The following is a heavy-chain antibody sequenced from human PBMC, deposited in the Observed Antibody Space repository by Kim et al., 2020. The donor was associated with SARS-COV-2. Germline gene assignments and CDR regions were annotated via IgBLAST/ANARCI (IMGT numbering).Heavy chain of an antibody. J-gene: IGHJ6*02. V-gene: IGHV4-59*13. Sequence: SETLSLTCTVSGGSISSYYWSWIRQPPGKGLEWIGYIYYSGSTNYNPSLKSRVTISVDTSKNRFSLKLSSVTAADTAVYYCASALYSGYDQTYYYYGMDVWGQGTMVTVAS. CDR1: GGSISSYY. CDR2: IYYSGST. D-gene: IGHD5-12*01. CDR3: ASALYSGYDQTYYYYGMDV.